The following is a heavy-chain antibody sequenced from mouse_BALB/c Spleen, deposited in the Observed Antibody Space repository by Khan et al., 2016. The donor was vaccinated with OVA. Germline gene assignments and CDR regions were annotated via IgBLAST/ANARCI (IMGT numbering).Heavy chain of an antibody. CDR2: ISTYTGEP. J-gene: IGHJ4*01. Sequence: QIQLVQSGPELKKPGETVKISCKASGYTFTNYGMNWVKQAPGKALKWMGWISTYTGEPTYADDFKGRFAFSLETSASTAYFEINNLKNEDTATYCCTRPPHFSYVLVYWGQGTSVTVSS. V-gene: IGHV9-3-1*01. CDR3: TRPPHFSYVLVY. CDR1: GYTFTNYG.